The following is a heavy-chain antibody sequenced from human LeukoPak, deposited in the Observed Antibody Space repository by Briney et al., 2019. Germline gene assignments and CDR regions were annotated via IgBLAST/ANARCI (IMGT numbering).Heavy chain of an antibody. CDR3: ATGRAAYYDSSGYYFDY. V-gene: IGHV1-24*01. J-gene: IGHJ4*02. CDR2: FDPEDGET. D-gene: IGHD3-22*01. CDR1: GYTLTELS. Sequence: ASVKVSCKVSGYTLTELSMHWVRQAPGKGLEWMGGFDPEDGETIYAQKFQGRVTMTEDTSTDTAYMELSSLRSEDTAVYYCATGRAAYYDSSGYYFDYWGQGTLVTVSS.